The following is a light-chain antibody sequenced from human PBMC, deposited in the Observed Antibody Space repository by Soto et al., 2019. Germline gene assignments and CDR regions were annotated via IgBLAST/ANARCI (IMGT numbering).Light chain of an antibody. J-gene: IGLJ1*01. V-gene: IGLV2-8*01. CDR2: EVS. Sequence: QSVLTQPPSASGSPGQSVTISCTGTSGDVGGYNYVSWYQQHPGKAPKLMIFEVSERPSGVPDRFSSSKSGNTASLTVAGLQAEDEADDYCSSYAGSNKDVFGTGTKLTVL. CDR1: SGDVGGYNY. CDR3: SSYAGSNKDV.